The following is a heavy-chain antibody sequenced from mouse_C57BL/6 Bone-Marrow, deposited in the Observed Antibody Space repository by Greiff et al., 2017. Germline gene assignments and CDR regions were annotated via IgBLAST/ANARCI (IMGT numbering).Heavy chain of an antibody. V-gene: IGHV5-4*01. CDR3: ARDDYYSNEVAY. J-gene: IGHJ3*01. D-gene: IGHD2-5*01. Sequence: EVKLVESGGGLVKPGGSLKLSCAASGFTFSSYAMSWVRQTPEKRLEWVATISDGGSYTYYPDNVKGRFTISRDNAKNNLYLQMSHLKSEDTAMYYCARDDYYSNEVAYWGQGTLVTVSA. CDR2: ISDGGSYT. CDR1: GFTFSSYA.